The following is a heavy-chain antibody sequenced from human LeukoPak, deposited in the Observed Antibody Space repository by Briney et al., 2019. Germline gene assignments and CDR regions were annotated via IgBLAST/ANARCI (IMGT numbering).Heavy chain of an antibody. V-gene: IGHV4-39*07. CDR1: GGSISSGTYY. CDR3: ASWSSGNPLYYFDY. CDR2: IYYSGST. Sequence: PSETLSLTCIVSGGSISSGTYYWGWIRQPPGKGLEWIGSIYYSGSTNYNPSLKSRVTISVDTSKNQFSLKLSSVTAADTAVYYCASWSSGNPLYYFDYWGQGTLVTVSS. D-gene: IGHD6-19*01. J-gene: IGHJ4*02.